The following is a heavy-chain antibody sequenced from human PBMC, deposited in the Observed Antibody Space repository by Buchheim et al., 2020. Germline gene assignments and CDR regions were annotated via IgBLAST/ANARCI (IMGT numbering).Heavy chain of an antibody. D-gene: IGHD2-2*01. Sequence: QVQLQESGPGLVKPSETLSLTCTVSGGSISSYYWSWIRQPPGKGLEWIGYIYYSGSTNYNPSLKSRVTISVDTSKNQFSLKLSSVTAAHTAVYYCARMRRGYCSSTGCGGTPDYWGRETL. CDR3: ARMRRGYCSSTGCGGTPDY. J-gene: IGHJ4*02. CDR2: IYYSGST. V-gene: IGHV4-59*08. CDR1: GGSISSYY.